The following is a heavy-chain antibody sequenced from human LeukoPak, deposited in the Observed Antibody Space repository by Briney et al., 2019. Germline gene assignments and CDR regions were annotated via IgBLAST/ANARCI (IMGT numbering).Heavy chain of an antibody. Sequence: GGSLRLSCTASGFTFSSYWMNWVRQAPGTGLEWVANINQDGTTKYYLDSVKGRFTISRDNSKNTVYLQMKSLKTDDAAVYYCANSHYWGQGTLVTVSS. CDR3: ANSHY. CDR2: INQDGTTK. V-gene: IGHV3-7*01. CDR1: GFTFSSYW. J-gene: IGHJ4*02.